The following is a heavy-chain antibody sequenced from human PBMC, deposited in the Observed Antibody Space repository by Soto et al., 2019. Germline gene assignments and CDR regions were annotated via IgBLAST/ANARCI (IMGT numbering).Heavy chain of an antibody. V-gene: IGHV1-46*01. CDR1: GYTFTNYY. Sequence: ASVKVSCKASGYTFTNYYMHWVRQAPGQGLEWMGIIYPRGGITRNAQKFQGRVTMTRDTSTSTVYMELRSLTSADPGADDSARDFSGSRDYCRRGTLVTVAS. D-gene: IGHD3-10*01. CDR2: IYPRGGIT. J-gene: IGHJ4*02. CDR3: ARDFSGSRDY.